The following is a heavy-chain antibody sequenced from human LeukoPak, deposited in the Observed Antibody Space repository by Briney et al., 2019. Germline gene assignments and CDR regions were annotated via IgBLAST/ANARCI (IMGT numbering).Heavy chain of an antibody. Sequence: GASVKVSCKASGYTFTGYYMHWVRQAPGQGLEWMGWINPNSGGTNYAQKFQGRVTMTRDTSISTAYMELSRLRSDDTAVYYCARVGVGYYSPYYFDYWGQGTLVTVSS. CDR2: INPNSGGT. J-gene: IGHJ4*02. CDR1: GYTFTGYY. D-gene: IGHD2-15*01. CDR3: ARVGVGYYSPYYFDY. V-gene: IGHV1-2*02.